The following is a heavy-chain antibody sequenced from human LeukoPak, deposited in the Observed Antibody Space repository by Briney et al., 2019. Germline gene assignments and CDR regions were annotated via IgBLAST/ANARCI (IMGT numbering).Heavy chain of an antibody. J-gene: IGHJ4*02. V-gene: IGHV3-7*01. CDR1: GFTFSNYW. CDR3: ARDSVEASNYFDY. Sequence: GGSLRLSCAASGFTFSNYWMSWVRQDPGKGLEWVANIKQDGSEKYYVDSVKDRFTISRDNAKNTLSLQMNSLRAEDTAVYYCARDSVEASNYFDYWGQGTLVTVSS. D-gene: IGHD4-23*01. CDR2: IKQDGSEK.